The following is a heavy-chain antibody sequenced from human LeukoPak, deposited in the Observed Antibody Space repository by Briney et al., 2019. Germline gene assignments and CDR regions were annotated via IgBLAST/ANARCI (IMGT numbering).Heavy chain of an antibody. CDR1: GYTFTGYY. CDR3: ARVWPCSNGVCPDVFEY. Sequence: GASVKVSCKASGYTFTGYYMHWVRQAPGQGLEWMGWTNPNSGGTYYAQKFQGRVTMTRDTSISSAYMELSSLRSDDTAVYYCARVWPCSNGVCPDVFEYWGQGTLVTVSS. V-gene: IGHV1-2*02. CDR2: TNPNSGGT. D-gene: IGHD2-8*01. J-gene: IGHJ4*02.